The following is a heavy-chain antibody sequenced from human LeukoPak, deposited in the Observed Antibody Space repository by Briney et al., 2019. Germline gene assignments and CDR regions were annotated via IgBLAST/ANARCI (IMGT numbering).Heavy chain of an antibody. CDR3: ARDLTIVVVVGPTRWFDP. D-gene: IGHD2-15*01. V-gene: IGHV4-34*01. CDR1: GGSFSGYY. CDR2: INHSGST. J-gene: IGHJ5*02. Sequence: SETLSLTCAVYGGSFSGYYWSWIRQPPGKGLEWIGEINHSGSTNYNPSLKSRVTISVDTSKNQFSLKLSSVTAADTAVYYCARDLTIVVVVGPTRWFDPWAREPWSPSPQ.